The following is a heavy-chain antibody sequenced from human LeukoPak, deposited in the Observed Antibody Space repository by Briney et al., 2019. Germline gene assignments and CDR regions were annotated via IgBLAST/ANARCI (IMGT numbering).Heavy chain of an antibody. CDR1: GGSISSSNW. CDR2: IFHSGRI. J-gene: IGHJ4*02. D-gene: IGHD2-15*01. CDR3: ARWVVAVGLDS. V-gene: IGHV4-4*02. Sequence: PSETLSLTCAVSGGSISSSNWGSWGRQPPGKGLEWSAEIFHSGRIYYNPSLKSRATIPVDKSTSHFSLNLPSATAADTALYYCARWVVAVGLDSWGQGTLVTVSS.